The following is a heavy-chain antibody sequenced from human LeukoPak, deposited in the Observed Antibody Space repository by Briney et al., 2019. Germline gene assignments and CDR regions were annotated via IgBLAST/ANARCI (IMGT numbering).Heavy chain of an antibody. CDR3: ARGGYSGYDFVFRAGVVFDP. Sequence: PSETLSLTCAVYGGSFSGYYWSWIRQPPGKGLEWIGEINHSGSTNYNPSLKSRVTISVDTSKNQFSLKLSSVTAADTAVYYCARGGYSGYDFVFRAGVVFDPWGQGTLVTVSS. J-gene: IGHJ5*02. CDR1: GGSFSGYY. CDR2: INHSGST. V-gene: IGHV4-34*01. D-gene: IGHD5-12*01.